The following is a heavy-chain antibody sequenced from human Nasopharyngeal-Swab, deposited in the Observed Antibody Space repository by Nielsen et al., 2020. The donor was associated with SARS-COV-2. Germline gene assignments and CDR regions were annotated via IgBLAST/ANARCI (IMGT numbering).Heavy chain of an antibody. CDR3: ARGRFTVHKNYYYYYGMDV. D-gene: IGHD4-17*01. CDR1: GWSFSGYY. Sequence: SETLSLTCAVYGWSFSGYYWSWIRQPPGKWLEWIGEINHSGSTNYNPSLKSRVTISVDTSKNQFSLKLSSVTAADTAVYYCARGRFTVHKNYYYYYGMDVWGQGTTVTVSS. V-gene: IGHV4-34*01. J-gene: IGHJ6*02. CDR2: INHSGST.